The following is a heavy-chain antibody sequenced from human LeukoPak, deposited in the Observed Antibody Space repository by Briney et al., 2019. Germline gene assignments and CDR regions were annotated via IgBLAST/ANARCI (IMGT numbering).Heavy chain of an antibody. V-gene: IGHV1-46*01. CDR2: IKSTGDTT. Sequence: ASVNVSCKTSRYTFTSYHMHWVRQAPGQGLEWVAIIKSTGDTTVYAQKFQGRVTLTRDTSTSTVYMDLSSLSSEDTAVYYCVREDAHTYYFDFWGPGTLVTVSS. CDR3: VREDAHTYYFDF. J-gene: IGHJ4*02. D-gene: IGHD2-2*01. CDR1: RYTFTSYH.